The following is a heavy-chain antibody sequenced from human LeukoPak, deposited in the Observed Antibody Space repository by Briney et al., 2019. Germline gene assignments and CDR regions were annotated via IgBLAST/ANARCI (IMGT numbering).Heavy chain of an antibody. J-gene: IGHJ4*02. CDR2: IHSGGST. V-gene: IGHV3-53*01. CDR3: ARDLAV. CDR1: GFTVSSNY. Sequence: GGSLRLSCAASGFTVSSNYVSWVRQAPGKGLEWVSAIHSGGSTYYADSVKGRFTISRDNSKNTLYLQMNSLRVEDTAVYYCARDLAVWGQGTLVTVSS. D-gene: IGHD6-19*01.